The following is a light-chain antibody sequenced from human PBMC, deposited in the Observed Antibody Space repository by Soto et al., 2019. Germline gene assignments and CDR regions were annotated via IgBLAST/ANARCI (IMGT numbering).Light chain of an antibody. CDR1: QSFRSSS. J-gene: IGKJ2*01. CDR3: QQYGSSPRT. V-gene: IGKV3-20*01. Sequence: EIVLTQSPGTLSLSPGESATLSCRASQSFRSSSLAWYQQKPGQAPRLLISGASSRATGIPERFSGSGSGTDFTLTISRLEPEDFAVYYCQQYGSSPRTFGQGTKLEIK. CDR2: GAS.